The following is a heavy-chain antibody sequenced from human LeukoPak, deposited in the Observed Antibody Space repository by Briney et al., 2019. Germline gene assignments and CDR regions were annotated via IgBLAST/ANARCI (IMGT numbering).Heavy chain of an antibody. CDR2: ISWNSGSI. V-gene: IGHV3-9*01. CDR3: AKGRYDSSGYYFDY. Sequence: GGSLRLSCAASGFTFDDYAMPWVRQAPGKGLEWVSGISWNSGSIGYADSVKGRFTISRDNAKNSLYLQMNSLRAEDTALYYCAKGRYDSSGYYFDYWGQGTLVTVSS. CDR1: GFTFDDYA. D-gene: IGHD3-22*01. J-gene: IGHJ4*02.